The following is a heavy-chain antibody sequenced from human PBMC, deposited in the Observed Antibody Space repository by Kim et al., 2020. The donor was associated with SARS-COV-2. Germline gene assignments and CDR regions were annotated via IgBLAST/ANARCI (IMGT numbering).Heavy chain of an antibody. CDR3: ARGPQILRYFDWLLNGMDV. CDR2: INPSGGST. CDR1: GYTFTSYY. Sequence: ASVKVSCKASGYTFTSYYMHWVRQAPGQGLEWMGIINPSGGSTSYAQKFQGRVTMTRDTSTSTVYMELSSLRSEDTAVYYCARGPQILRYFDWLLNGMDVWGQGTTVTVSS. V-gene: IGHV1-46*01. D-gene: IGHD3-9*01. J-gene: IGHJ6*02.